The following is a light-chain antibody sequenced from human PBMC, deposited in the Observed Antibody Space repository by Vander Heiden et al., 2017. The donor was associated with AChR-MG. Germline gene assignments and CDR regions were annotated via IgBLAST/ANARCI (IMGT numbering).Light chain of an antibody. CDR2: WAS. CDR3: QQYYSTPPT. J-gene: IGKJ1*01. V-gene: IGKV4-1*01. CDR1: QSLLYRSNNKNY. Sequence: DIVITQSPDSPAVSLGERATINCKSSQSLLYRSNNKNYLAWYQQKPGQPPKLLIFWASTRGSGVPDRFSGSGSGTDFTLTISSLQAEDVAVYYCQQYYSTPPTFGQGTKVEIK.